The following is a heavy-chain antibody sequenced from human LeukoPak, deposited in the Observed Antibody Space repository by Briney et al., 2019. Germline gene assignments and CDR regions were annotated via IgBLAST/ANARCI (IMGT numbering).Heavy chain of an antibody. CDR3: ARAGSGELLPNYYFDY. V-gene: IGHV1-69*01. CDR2: IIPIFGTA. J-gene: IGHJ4*02. Sequence: SVKVSCKASGGTFSSYAISWVRQAPGQGLEWMGGIIPIFGTANYAQKFQGRVTITADESTSTAYMELSSLRSEDTAAYYCARAGSGELLPNYYFDYWGQGTLVTVSS. CDR1: GGTFSSYA. D-gene: IGHD1-26*01.